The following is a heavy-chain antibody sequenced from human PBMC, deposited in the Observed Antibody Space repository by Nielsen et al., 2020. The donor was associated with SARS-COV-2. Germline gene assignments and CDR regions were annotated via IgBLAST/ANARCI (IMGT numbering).Heavy chain of an antibody. D-gene: IGHD6-19*01. CDR1: GFTFSSYA. V-gene: IGHV3-23*01. J-gene: IGHJ4*02. Sequence: GGSLRLSCAASGFTFSSYAMSWVRQAPGKGLEWVSAISGSGGSTYYADSVKGRFTISRDNSKNTLYLQMNSLRAEDTAVYYCAKARSRYSSGWYDYWGQGTLVTVSS. CDR2: ISGSGGST. CDR3: AKARSRYSSGWYDY.